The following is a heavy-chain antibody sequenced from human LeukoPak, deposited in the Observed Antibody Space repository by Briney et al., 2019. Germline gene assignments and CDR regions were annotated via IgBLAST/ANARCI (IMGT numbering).Heavy chain of an antibody. V-gene: IGHV4-59*01. CDR1: GGSISSYY. D-gene: IGHD3-22*01. Sequence: SETLSLTCTVSGGSISSYYWSWIRQPPGKGLEWIGYISYSGSTNYNPSLKSRVTISVDTSKNQFSLKLSSVTAADTAVYYCAREGHYYDSSGYYIGPGAFDIWGQGTMVTVSS. CDR2: ISYSGST. J-gene: IGHJ3*02. CDR3: AREGHYYDSSGYYIGPGAFDI.